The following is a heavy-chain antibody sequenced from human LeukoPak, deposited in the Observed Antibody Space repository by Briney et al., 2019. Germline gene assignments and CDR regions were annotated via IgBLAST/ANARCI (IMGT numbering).Heavy chain of an antibody. CDR1: GGSISSYY. V-gene: IGHV4-59*01. Sequence: PSETLSLTCTVSGGSISSYYWSWIRQPPGKGLEWIGYIYYSGSTNYNPSLKSRVTISVDTSKNQFSLKLSSVTAADTAVYYCARDSDILTGNYYYGMDVWGQGTTVTVSS. D-gene: IGHD3-9*01. CDR2: IYYSGST. J-gene: IGHJ6*02. CDR3: ARDSDILTGNYYYGMDV.